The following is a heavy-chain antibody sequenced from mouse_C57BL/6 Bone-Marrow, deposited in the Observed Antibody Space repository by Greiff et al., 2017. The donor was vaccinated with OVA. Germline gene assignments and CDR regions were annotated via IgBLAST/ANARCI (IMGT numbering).Heavy chain of an antibody. Sequence: QVQLKQSGAELVRPGSSVKLSCKASGYTFTSYWMDWVKQRPGQGLEWIGNIYPSDSETHYNQKFKDKATLTVDKSSSTAYMQLSSLTSEDSAVYYCARIAQATCAYWGQGTLVTVSA. V-gene: IGHV1-61*01. CDR1: GYTFTSYW. D-gene: IGHD3-2*02. J-gene: IGHJ3*01. CDR3: ARIAQATCAY. CDR2: IYPSDSET.